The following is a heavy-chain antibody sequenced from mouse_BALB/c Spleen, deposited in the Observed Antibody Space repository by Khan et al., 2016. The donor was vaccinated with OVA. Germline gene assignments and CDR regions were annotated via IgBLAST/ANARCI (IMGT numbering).Heavy chain of an antibody. CDR2: ISYSGST. CDR1: GYSITSNYA. V-gene: IGHV3-2*02. J-gene: IGHJ4*01. Sequence: EVKLEESGPGLVKPSQSLSLTCTVTGYSITSNYAWNWIRQFPGNKLEWMGYISYSGSTNYNPSLKSRISITRDTSKNQLFLQLNSVTTEDTATYYCARGNYYGYAMDYWGQGTSITVSS. D-gene: IGHD1-1*01. CDR3: ARGNYYGYAMDY.